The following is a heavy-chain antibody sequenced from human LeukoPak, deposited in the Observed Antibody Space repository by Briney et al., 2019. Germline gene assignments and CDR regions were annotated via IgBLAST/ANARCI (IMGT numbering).Heavy chain of an antibody. CDR3: ARDGGDSSGYYWGLGY. CDR1: GVAFSTYT. CDR2: INNDGRST. Sequence: GGSLRLSCAASGVAFSTYTIHWVRQVPGKGLMWVSRINNDGRSTTYADSVKGRFTISRDNAKDTLYLQMNSLRPEDTAVYYCARDGGDSSGYYWGLGYWGQGTLVTVSS. J-gene: IGHJ4*02. V-gene: IGHV3-74*01. D-gene: IGHD3-22*01.